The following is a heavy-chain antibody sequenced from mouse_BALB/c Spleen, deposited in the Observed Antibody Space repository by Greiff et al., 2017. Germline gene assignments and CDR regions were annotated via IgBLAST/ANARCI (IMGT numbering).Heavy chain of an antibody. D-gene: IGHD3-1*01. CDR2: ISSGGSYT. Sequence: EVNVVESGGDLVKPGGSLKLSCAASGFTFSSYGMSWVRQTPDKRLEWVATISSGGSYTYYPDSVKGRFTISRDNAKNTLYLQMSSLKSEDTAMYYCARLRGSAWFAYWGQGTLVTVSA. CDR1: GFTFSSYG. V-gene: IGHV5-6*01. CDR3: ARLRGSAWFAY. J-gene: IGHJ3*01.